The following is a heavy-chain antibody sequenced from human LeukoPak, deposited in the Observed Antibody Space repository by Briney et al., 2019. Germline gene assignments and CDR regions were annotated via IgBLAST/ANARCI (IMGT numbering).Heavy chain of an antibody. D-gene: IGHD6-13*01. Sequence: GEPLKISCQGSGSRFTSYWIGWVRKLHGKGLEWMGIIYPGDSDTSSSPSFQGQVTISADRSITTAYLQWSSLKASVTAMYYCARLYLPYTSAWYGSAFDIWGQGTMVTVSS. J-gene: IGHJ3*02. V-gene: IGHV5-51*01. CDR2: IYPGDSDT. CDR3: ARLYLPYTSAWYGSAFDI. CDR1: GSRFTSYW.